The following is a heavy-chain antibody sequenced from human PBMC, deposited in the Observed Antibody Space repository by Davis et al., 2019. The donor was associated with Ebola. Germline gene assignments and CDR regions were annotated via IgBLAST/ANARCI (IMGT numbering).Heavy chain of an antibody. CDR3: MSYDD. CDR1: GFTFSDYY. Sequence: GESLKISCAASGFTFSDYYMSWIRQAPGKGLEWVSYISSSGSTIYYTDSVKDRFTISRDDSKNTVFLQMNGLRAEDTALYYCMSYDDWGLGTLVTVSS. V-gene: IGHV3-11*01. J-gene: IGHJ4*02. CDR2: ISSSGSTI.